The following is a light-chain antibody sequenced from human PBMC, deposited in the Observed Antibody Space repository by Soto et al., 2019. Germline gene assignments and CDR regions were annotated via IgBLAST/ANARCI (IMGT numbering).Light chain of an antibody. V-gene: IGKV3-20*01. CDR2: GAS. CDR1: QSVSSSY. Sequence: EIVLTQSPGTLSLSPGERATLSCRASQSVSSSYLAWYQQKPGQAPRLLIYGASRRATGIPDRFSGSGSGTDFPLTISSLDPEDFAVYYCQQYGSSLFTFGPRTNVDIK. CDR3: QQYGSSLFT. J-gene: IGKJ3*01.